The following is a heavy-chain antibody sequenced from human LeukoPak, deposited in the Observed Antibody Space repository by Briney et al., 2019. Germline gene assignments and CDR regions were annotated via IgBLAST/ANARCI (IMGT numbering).Heavy chain of an antibody. J-gene: IGHJ4*02. CDR1: GGSISSYY. Sequence: SETLSLTCTVSGGSISSYYWSWIRQPPGKGLEWIGYIYYSGSTNYNPSLKGRVTISVDTSKNQFSLKLSSVTAADTAVYYCARRGDSSSWRATYFDYWGQGTLVTVSS. V-gene: IGHV4-59*08. D-gene: IGHD6-13*01. CDR3: ARRGDSSSWRATYFDY. CDR2: IYYSGST.